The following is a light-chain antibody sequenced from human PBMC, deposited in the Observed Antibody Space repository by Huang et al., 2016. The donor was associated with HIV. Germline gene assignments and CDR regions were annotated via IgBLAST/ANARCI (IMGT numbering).Light chain of an antibody. V-gene: IGKV1-39*01. J-gene: IGKJ5*01. CDR3: QQSYGALSS. CDR1: QNINTY. Sequence: IQMTQSPTSLSASIGDRVSIACRASQNINTYLNWYQQKPGKAPKLLISSASNLHSGVPSRFSGSGSGTDFTLTIRGLQLDDFATYYCQQSYGALSSFGPGTRL. CDR2: SAS.